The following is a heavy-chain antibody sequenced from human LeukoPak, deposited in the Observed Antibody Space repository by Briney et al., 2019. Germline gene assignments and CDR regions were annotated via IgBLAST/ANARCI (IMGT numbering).Heavy chain of an antibody. V-gene: IGHV1-2*02. D-gene: IGHD5-12*01. Sequence: ASVKVSCMASGYTFTDHYIHWVRQAPGQGFEWMGWINPNNGGTDYAQKFQDRIAISTYTSISTVYMELSRLKSDDTALYYCARDLATIDGIAWYYFENWGQGTLVTVS. CDR3: ARDLATIDGIAWYYFEN. J-gene: IGHJ4*02. CDR2: INPNNGGT. CDR1: GYTFTDHY.